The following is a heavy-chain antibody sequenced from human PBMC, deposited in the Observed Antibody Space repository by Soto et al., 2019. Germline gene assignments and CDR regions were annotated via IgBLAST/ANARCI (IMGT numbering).Heavy chain of an antibody. CDR2: ILYDGRDE. D-gene: IGHD2-15*01. CDR1: GFTFSTYA. V-gene: IGHV3-30*18. CDR3: AKWALQAVYCSGGHCSAYWYLDL. Sequence: QVQLVESGGGVVQPGRSLRLSCAASGFTFSTYAMHWVRQAPGKGLEWVAGILYDGRDEYYADSVKGRFTISRDNSKNTLYLQVNSLRPEDTAVYYCAKWALQAVYCSGGHCSAYWYLDLWGRGTLVTVSS. J-gene: IGHJ2*01.